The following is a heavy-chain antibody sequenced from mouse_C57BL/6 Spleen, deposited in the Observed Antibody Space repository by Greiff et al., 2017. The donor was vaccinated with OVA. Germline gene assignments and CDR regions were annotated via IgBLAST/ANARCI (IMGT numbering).Heavy chain of an antibody. J-gene: IGHJ2*01. CDR2: ISSGGSYT. Sequence: EVMLVESGGDLVKPGGSLKLSCAASGFTFSSYGMSWVRQTPDKRLEWVATISSGGSYTYYPDSVKGRFTISRDNAKNTLYLQMSSLKSEDTAMYYCARHPYDYDEGYWGQGTTLTVSS. CDR3: ARHPYDYDEGY. D-gene: IGHD2-4*01. V-gene: IGHV5-6*01. CDR1: GFTFSSYG.